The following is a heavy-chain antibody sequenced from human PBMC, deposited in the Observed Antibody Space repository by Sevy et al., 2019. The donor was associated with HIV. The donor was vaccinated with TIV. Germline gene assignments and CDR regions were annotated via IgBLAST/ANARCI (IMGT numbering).Heavy chain of an antibody. CDR3: ARGSGIQLWLRY. D-gene: IGHD5-18*01. J-gene: IGHJ4*02. Sequence: SETRSLTCTVSGGSISSGGYYWSWIRQHPGKGLEWIGSIYYSGSTYYNPSLKSRLTISVDTSKSQFSLKLSSVTAADTAVYFCARGSGIQLWLRYWGQGTLVTVSS. CDR1: GGSISSGGYY. CDR2: IYYSGST. V-gene: IGHV4-31*03.